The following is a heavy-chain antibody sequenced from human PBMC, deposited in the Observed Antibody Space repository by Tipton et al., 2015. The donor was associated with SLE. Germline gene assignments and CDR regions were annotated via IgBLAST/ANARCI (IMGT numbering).Heavy chain of an antibody. CDR3: ARQLGSLNAFDI. V-gene: IGHV3-23*01. J-gene: IGHJ3*02. CDR1: GFTFSSYA. D-gene: IGHD5-18*01. Sequence: GSLRLSCAASGFTFSSYAMSWVRQAPGKGLEWVSAISGSGGSTYYADSVKGRFAISRDNSKNTLYLQMNSLRAEDTAVYYCARQLGSLNAFDIWGQGTMVTASS. CDR2: ISGSGGST.